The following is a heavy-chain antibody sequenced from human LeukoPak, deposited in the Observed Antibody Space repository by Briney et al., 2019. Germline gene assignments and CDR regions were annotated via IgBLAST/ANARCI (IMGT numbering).Heavy chain of an antibody. CDR3: ARQLLDRTRGYYYDSSGQPDY. J-gene: IGHJ4*02. CDR1: GYTFTTSG. Sequence: ASVKVSCKASGYTFTTSGISWVRQAPGQGLEWMGWISAYNGNTNDAQKLQGRVTMTTDTSTRTAYMELRSLRSDDTAVYDCARQLLDRTRGYYYDSSGQPDYWGQGTLVTVSS. V-gene: IGHV1-18*01. D-gene: IGHD3-22*01. CDR2: ISAYNGNT.